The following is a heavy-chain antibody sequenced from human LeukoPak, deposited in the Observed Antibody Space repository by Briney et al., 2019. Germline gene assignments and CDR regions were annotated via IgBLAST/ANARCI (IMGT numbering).Heavy chain of an antibody. Sequence: GGSLRLSCAASGFTFSSYWMHWVRQAPGKGLVWVSRINSDGSSTSYADSVKGRFTISRDNAKNTLYLQMNSLRAEDTAVYYCARGDYGDYGQADYWGQGTLVTVSS. V-gene: IGHV3-74*01. CDR2: INSDGSST. CDR3: ARGDYGDYGQADY. CDR1: GFTFSSYW. J-gene: IGHJ4*02. D-gene: IGHD4-17*01.